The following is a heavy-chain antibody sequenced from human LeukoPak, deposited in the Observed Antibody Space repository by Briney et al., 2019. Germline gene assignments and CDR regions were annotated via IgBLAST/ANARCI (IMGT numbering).Heavy chain of an antibody. J-gene: IGHJ4*02. CDR3: AKNYYGSVSSSPYYFDY. CDR1: GFTSSSYD. V-gene: IGHV3-48*03. Sequence: GGSLRLSCAASGFTSSSYDMNWVRQAPGKGLEWVSYISSSGSTIYYADSVKGRFTISRDNAKNSLYLQMNSLRAEDTAVYNGAKNYYGSVSSSPYYFDYWGQGTLVTVSS. D-gene: IGHD3-10*01. CDR2: ISSSGSTI.